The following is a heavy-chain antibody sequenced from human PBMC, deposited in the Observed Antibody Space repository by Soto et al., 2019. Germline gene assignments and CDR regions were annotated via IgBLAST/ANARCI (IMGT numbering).Heavy chain of an antibody. CDR1: GVSISSSQW. V-gene: IGHV4-4*02. CDR3: GRTKDYFYGVDV. Sequence: QVQLQESGPGLVKPSGTLSLTCAVSGVSISSSQWWSWVRQPPGKGLEWIGEIYHNEGTNYNPSLKRRLTMSLDRSKNQVSLKLSSVTAAATATYYCGRTKDYFYGVDVWGQGTTVTVSS. CDR2: IYHNEGT. J-gene: IGHJ6*02.